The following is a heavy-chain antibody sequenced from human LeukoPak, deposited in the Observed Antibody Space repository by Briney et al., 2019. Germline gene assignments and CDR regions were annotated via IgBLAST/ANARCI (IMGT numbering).Heavy chain of an antibody. CDR3: AKGRCSGVGCDSFHS. D-gene: IGHD2-15*01. Sequence: GGSLRLSCVASGFIFSSYSMNWVRQAPGKGLECISTISDDSSFTYYADSVKGRSAISRDDSKNTLYLQMNNLKVEDTAVYYCAKGRCSGVGCDSFHSWGQGALVTVSS. J-gene: IGHJ4*02. V-gene: IGHV3-23*01. CDR1: GFIFSSYS. CDR2: ISDDSSFT.